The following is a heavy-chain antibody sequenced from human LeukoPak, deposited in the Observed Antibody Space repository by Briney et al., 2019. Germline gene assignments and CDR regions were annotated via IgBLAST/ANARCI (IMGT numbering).Heavy chain of an antibody. V-gene: IGHV3-7*03. CDR1: GHPFSNYW. CDR2: INQDESEK. J-gene: IGHJ4*02. CDR3: AKGPPDSSSWYKRTEG. Sequence: GGSLRLSCAASGHPFSNYWMSGVRQAPGKGLEGVANINQDESEKYYVDSVKGRFTISRDNAKNSLHLQLNSLRAEDTAVYYCAKGPPDSSSWYKRTEGWGQGTLVTVSS. D-gene: IGHD6-13*01.